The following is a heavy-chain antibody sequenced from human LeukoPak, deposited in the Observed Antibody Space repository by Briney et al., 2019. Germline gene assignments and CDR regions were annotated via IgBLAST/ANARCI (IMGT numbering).Heavy chain of an antibody. V-gene: IGHV4-34*01. Sequence: PSETLSLTCAVYGGSFSGYYWSWIRQPPGKGLEWTGEINHSGSTNYNPSLKSRVTISVDTSKNQFSLKLSSVTAADTAVYYCARVRPYDILTGYYFDVDWNWFDHWGQGTLVTVSS. CDR1: GGSFSGYY. CDR3: ARVRPYDILTGYYFDVDWNWFDH. D-gene: IGHD3-9*01. J-gene: IGHJ5*02. CDR2: INHSGST.